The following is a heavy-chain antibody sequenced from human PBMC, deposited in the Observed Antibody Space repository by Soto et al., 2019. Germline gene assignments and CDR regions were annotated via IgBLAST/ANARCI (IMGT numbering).Heavy chain of an antibody. D-gene: IGHD6-19*01. J-gene: IGHJ3*02. V-gene: IGHV1-18*01. CDR2: ISPHNDRT. Sequence: QVQLVQSGADVKKPGASVKVSCKASGYNFTSYGISWVRQAPGQGIEWMGWISPHNDRTKYARRFQDRVTMTTETPATTAYTELGILRSDDTAVYYCARDLYYSSGRYFDHDAFDIWGQGTVVTVSS. CDR1: GYNFTSYG. CDR3: ARDLYYSSGRYFDHDAFDI.